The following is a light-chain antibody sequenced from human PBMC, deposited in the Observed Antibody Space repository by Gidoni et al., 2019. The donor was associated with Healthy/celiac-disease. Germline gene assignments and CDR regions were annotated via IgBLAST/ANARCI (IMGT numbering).Light chain of an antibody. CDR3: QQSYSTPLT. Sequence: DIQMTPSPSSLSASVGDRVTITCRASQSISSYLNWSQQKPGKAPKLLIYAASSLQSGVPSRFSGSGSGTDFTLTIISLQPEDFATYYCQQSYSTPLTFGGXTKVEIK. CDR2: AAS. CDR1: QSISSY. V-gene: IGKV1-39*01. J-gene: IGKJ4*01.